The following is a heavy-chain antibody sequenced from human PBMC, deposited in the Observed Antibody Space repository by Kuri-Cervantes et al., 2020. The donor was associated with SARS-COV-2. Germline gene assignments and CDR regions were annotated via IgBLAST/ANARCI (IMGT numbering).Heavy chain of an antibody. CDR3: ARGSPLLWFGEPTPNYGMDV. V-gene: IGHV4-34*01. J-gene: IGHJ6*02. Sequence: GSLRLSCAVYGGSFSGYYWSWIRQPPGKGLEWIGEINHSGSTNYNPSLKSRVTISVDTSKNQFPLKLSSVTAADTAVYYRARGSPLLWFGEPTPNYGMDVWGQGTTVTVSS. CDR1: GGSFSGYY. CDR2: INHSGST. D-gene: IGHD3-10*01.